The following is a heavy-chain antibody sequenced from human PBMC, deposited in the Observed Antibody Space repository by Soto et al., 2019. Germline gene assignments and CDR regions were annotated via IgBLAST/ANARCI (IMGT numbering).Heavy chain of an antibody. D-gene: IGHD3-10*01. CDR2: IYRGGST. CDR1: GFNVSKNY. Sequence: EVQLVESGGGLVQPGGSLRLSCAASGFNVSKNYMSWVRQAPGRGLEWVSVIYRGGSTYYADSVKGRFTISRHSSENTRHLPMTRLRADNPAVYYRAREYKAYGSASTAAFDIWGQGTLVTVSS. J-gene: IGHJ3*02. V-gene: IGHV3-53*04. CDR3: AREYKAYGSASTAAFDI.